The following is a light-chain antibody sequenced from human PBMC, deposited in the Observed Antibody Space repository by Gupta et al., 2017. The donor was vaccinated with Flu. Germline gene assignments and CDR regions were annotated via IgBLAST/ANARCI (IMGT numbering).Light chain of an antibody. Sequence: SLSASVGDRVTITCRASQSISSYLNWYQQKPGKAPKLLIYAASSLQSGVPSRFSGSGSGTDFTLTISSLQPEDFATYYCQQSYSTPLTFGGGTKVEIK. CDR3: QQSYSTPLT. V-gene: IGKV1-39*01. J-gene: IGKJ4*01. CDR2: AAS. CDR1: QSISSY.